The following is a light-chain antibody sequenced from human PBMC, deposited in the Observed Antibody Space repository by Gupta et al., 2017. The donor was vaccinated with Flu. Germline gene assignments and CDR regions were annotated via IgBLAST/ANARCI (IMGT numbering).Light chain of an antibody. Sequence: SLSASVGDRVTITCRASQSISSYLNWYQQKPGKAPKLLIYAASSLQSGVPSRFSGSGSGTDFTLTISSLQPEDFATYYCQQSYSTPLTFGGGTKVEIK. CDR3: QQSYSTPLT. V-gene: IGKV1-39*01. J-gene: IGKJ4*01. CDR2: AAS. CDR1: QSISSY.